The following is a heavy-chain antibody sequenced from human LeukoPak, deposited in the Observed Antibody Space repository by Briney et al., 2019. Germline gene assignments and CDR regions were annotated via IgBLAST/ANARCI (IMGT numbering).Heavy chain of an antibody. CDR2: ISVGAEYI. CDR3: ASGPQFLKYFEY. J-gene: IGHJ4*02. CDR1: GFTFSTYV. D-gene: IGHD3-3*01. Sequence: GGSLRLSCAASGFTFSTYVMNWFRQAPGKGLEWVSTISVGAEYIFYADSVKGRFTISRDDSNNALYLQMHSLRAEDTALYYCASGPQFLKYFEYWGQGTLVTVSS. V-gene: IGHV3-23*01.